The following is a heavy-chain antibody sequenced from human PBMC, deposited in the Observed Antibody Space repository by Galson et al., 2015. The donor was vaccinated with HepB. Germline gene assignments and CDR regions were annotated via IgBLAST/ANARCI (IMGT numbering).Heavy chain of an antibody. CDR1: GFTFSSYS. CDR3: AKDPLLWFGELPNWYFDL. Sequence: SLRLSCAASGFTFSSYSMNWVRQAPGKGLEWVSYISSSSSTIYYADSVKGRFTISRDNAKNSLYLQMNSLRAEDTAVYYCAKDPLLWFGELPNWYFDLWGRGTLVTVSS. J-gene: IGHJ2*01. D-gene: IGHD3-10*01. V-gene: IGHV3-48*04. CDR2: ISSSSSTI.